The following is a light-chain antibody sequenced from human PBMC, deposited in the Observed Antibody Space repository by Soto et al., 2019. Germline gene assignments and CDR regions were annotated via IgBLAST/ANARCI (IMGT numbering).Light chain of an antibody. V-gene: IGLV2-8*01. J-gene: IGLJ1*01. Sequence: QSALTQPPSASGSPGQSVTISCTGTSSDVGGYNYVSWYQQHPGNAPKLMIYEVSKWPSGVPDRFSGSKSGNTASLTVSGLQAEDEADYYCSSYVGSNNVFGTGTKVTVL. CDR2: EVS. CDR3: SSYVGSNNV. CDR1: SSDVGGYNY.